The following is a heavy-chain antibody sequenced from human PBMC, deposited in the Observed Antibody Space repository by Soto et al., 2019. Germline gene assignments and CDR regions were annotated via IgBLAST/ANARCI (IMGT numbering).Heavy chain of an antibody. J-gene: IGHJ6*02. Sequence: GASVKVSCKASGYTFTSYDLNWVRQATGQGLEWMGWMNPNRGNTDYAQKFQGRGTMTRNTSISTAYMERSSQRYDDTSVYYCASRDSNRQPRYYYYCGMDVYGQRPRVTVSS. V-gene: IGHV1-8*01. CDR3: ASRDSNRQPRYYYYCGMDV. D-gene: IGHD6-13*01. CDR2: MNPNRGNT. CDR1: GYTFTSYD.